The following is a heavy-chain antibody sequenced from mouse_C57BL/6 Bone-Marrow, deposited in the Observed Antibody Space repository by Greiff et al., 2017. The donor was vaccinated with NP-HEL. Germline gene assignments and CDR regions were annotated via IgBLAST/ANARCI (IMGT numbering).Heavy chain of an antibody. D-gene: IGHD1-1*01. V-gene: IGHV1-15*01. J-gene: IGHJ1*03. CDR1: GYTFTDYE. Sequence: QVQLQQSGAELVRPGASVTLSCKASGYTFTDYEMHWVKQTPVHGLEWIGAIDPETGGTAYNQKFKGKAILTADKSSSTAYMELRSLTSEDSAVYYCTRDGSRYFDVWGTWTTVTVSS. CDR3: TRDGSRYFDV. CDR2: IDPETGGT.